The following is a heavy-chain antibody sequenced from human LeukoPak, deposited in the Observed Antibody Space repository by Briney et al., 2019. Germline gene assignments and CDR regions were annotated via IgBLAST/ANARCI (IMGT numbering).Heavy chain of an antibody. V-gene: IGHV4-59*01. CDR3: ASKSTDHGELRFDY. Sequence: SETLSLTCTVSGGSISGYYWSWIRQPPGKGLEWIGYFYYTGTTNYNPSLNSRVTISVDTSKNQFSLKVNSVTAADTGVYYCASKSTDHGELRFDYWGQGTLVTVSS. J-gene: IGHJ4*02. D-gene: IGHD4-17*01. CDR2: FYYTGTT. CDR1: GGSISGYY.